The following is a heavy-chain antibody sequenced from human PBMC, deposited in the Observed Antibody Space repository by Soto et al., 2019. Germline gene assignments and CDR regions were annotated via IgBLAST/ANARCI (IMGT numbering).Heavy chain of an antibody. D-gene: IGHD3-16*01. V-gene: IGHV4-30-2*01. Sequence: SETLSLTCGVSGDTISTGGYSWAWIRQPPGKALEWIGHTYHSGNPYYNPSLKSRVIISVDRSKNQFSLKVSSVTAADTAVYYCARRYGWAFDIWGQGTMVTVSS. CDR2: TYHSGNP. CDR3: ARRYGWAFDI. J-gene: IGHJ3*02. CDR1: GDTISTGGYS.